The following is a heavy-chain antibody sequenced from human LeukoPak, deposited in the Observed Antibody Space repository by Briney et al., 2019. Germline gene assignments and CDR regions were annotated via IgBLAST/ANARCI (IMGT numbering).Heavy chain of an antibody. CDR1: GYTFTSYG. J-gene: IGHJ5*02. D-gene: IGHD4-17*01. CDR3: ARDFDYGDYEYWFDP. CDR2: ISAYNGNT. V-gene: IGHV1-18*01. Sequence: GASVQVSCKASGYTFTSYGISWVRQAPGQGLEWMGWISAYNGNTNYAQKLQGRVTMTTDTSTSTAYMELRSLRSDDTAVYYCARDFDYGDYEYWFDPWGQGTLVTVS.